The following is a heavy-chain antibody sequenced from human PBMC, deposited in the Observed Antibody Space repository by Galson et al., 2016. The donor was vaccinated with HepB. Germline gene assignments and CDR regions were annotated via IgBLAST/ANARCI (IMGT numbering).Heavy chain of an antibody. D-gene: IGHD2-21*02. CDR1: GGSISRAKYY. CDR3: ARTTGDCGGDCSWFDP. Sequence: LSLTCTVSGGSISRAKYYWSWIRQHPGRGLEWIGYIFYSGTTHYNPSLKGRVTISMDTSKNHFSLNLNSVTAADTAVYYCARTTGDCGGDCSWFDPWGQGTLVTVSS. V-gene: IGHV4-31*03. CDR2: IFYSGTT. J-gene: IGHJ5*01.